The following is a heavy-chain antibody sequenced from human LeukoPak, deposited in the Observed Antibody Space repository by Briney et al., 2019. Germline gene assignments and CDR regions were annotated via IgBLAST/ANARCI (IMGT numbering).Heavy chain of an antibody. CDR2: IYYSGST. CDR3: VESGNRGYSYGYSAFDI. D-gene: IGHD5-18*01. CDR1: GGSISSGDYY. V-gene: IGHV4-30-4*08. J-gene: IGHJ3*02. Sequence: SETLSLTCTVSGGSISSGDYYWSWIRQPPGKGLEWIGYIYYSGSTYYNPSLKSRVTISVDTSKNQFSLKLTSVIAADTAVYYCVESGNRGYSYGYSAFDIWGQGTTVTVSS.